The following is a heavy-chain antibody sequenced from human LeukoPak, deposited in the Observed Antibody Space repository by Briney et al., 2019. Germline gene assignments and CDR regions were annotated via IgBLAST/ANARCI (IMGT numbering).Heavy chain of an antibody. D-gene: IGHD3-10*01. Sequence: SETLSLTCTVSGGSISSYYWSWIRQPPGKGLEWIGHIYYSGSTNYNPSLKSRVTISVDTSKNQFSLKLSSVTAVDTAVYYCARGTYYYGSGSPALDYWGQGTLVTVSS. CDR2: IYYSGST. CDR3: ARGTYYYGSGSPALDY. J-gene: IGHJ4*02. CDR1: GGSISSYY. V-gene: IGHV4-59*01.